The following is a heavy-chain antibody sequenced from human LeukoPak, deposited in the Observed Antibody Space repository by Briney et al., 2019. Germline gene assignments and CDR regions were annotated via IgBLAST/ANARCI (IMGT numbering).Heavy chain of an antibody. CDR2: INTNTGNP. CDR1: GYTFTNYG. V-gene: IGHV7-4-1*02. J-gene: IGHJ6*02. D-gene: IGHD3-10*01. CDR3: ARSYGAFEGATYYYYGMDV. Sequence: ASVKVSCKASGYTFTNYGLSWVRQAPGQGLEWMGWINTNTGNPKSAQGFTERFVFSLDASVSTAYLQISSLKAADTAVYYCARSYGAFEGATYYYYGMDVWGQGTTVTVFS.